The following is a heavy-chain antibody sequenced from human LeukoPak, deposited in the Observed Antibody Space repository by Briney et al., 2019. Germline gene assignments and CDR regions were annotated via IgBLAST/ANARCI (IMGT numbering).Heavy chain of an antibody. CDR2: INHSGST. D-gene: IGHD6-13*01. V-gene: IGHV4-39*07. CDR1: GGSVSSGNYY. CDR3: ARGKYSSSWYKYNWFDP. J-gene: IGHJ5*02. Sequence: SETLSLTCTVSGGSVSSGNYYWSWIRQPPGKGLEWIGEINHSGSTNYNPSLKSRVTISVDTSKNQFSLKLSSVTAADTAVYYCARGKYSSSWYKYNWFDPWGQGTLDTVSS.